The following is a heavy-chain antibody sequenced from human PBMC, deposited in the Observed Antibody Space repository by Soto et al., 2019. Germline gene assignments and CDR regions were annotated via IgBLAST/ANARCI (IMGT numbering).Heavy chain of an antibody. CDR1: GYTFATSG. CDR2: ISAYNGNT. D-gene: IGHD3-22*01. Sequence: ASVKVSCKASGYTFATSGISWVRQAPGQGLEWMGWISAYNGNTNYEQKLQDRVTMTTDTSASTAYLELRSLRSDDTAVYYCARAGHYYDSSGYANWGQGTLVTVSS. CDR3: ARAGHYYDSSGYAN. J-gene: IGHJ4*02. V-gene: IGHV1-18*01.